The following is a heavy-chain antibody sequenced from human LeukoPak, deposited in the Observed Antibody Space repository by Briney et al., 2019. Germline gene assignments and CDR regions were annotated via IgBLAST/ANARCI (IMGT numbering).Heavy chain of an antibody. CDR2: IIPIFGTA. CDR1: GGPLSSHA. V-gene: IGHV1-69*13. D-gene: IGHD6-13*01. CDR3: ARDRDDIAAGYFDY. J-gene: IGHJ4*02. Sequence: PAKVFCEASGGPLSSHANRRVRQGPWQGPEWVGGIIPIFGTANYAQKFQGRVTITADESTSTAYMELSSLRSEDTAVYYCARDRDDIAAGYFDYWGQGTLVTVSS.